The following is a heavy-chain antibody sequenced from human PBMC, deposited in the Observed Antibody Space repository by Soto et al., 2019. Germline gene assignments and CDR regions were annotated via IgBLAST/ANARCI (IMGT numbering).Heavy chain of an antibody. CDR3: ARHVQWRVTFDY. J-gene: IGHJ4*02. D-gene: IGHD6-19*01. CDR2: IYYSGST. V-gene: IGHV4-59*08. Sequence: QVQLQESGPGLVKPSETLSLTCTVSGGSISSYYWSWIRQPPGKGLEWIGYIYYSGSTNYNPSLKSRVTISGDTSKNQFALKLSSVTAAATAVYYCARHVQWRVTFDYWGQGTLVTVSS. CDR1: GGSISSYY.